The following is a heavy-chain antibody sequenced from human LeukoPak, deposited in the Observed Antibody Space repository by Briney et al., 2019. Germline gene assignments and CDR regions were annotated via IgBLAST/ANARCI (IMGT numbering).Heavy chain of an antibody. V-gene: IGHV4-31*03. CDR3: AREGPGIGWFDP. CDR1: GGSISSGGYY. J-gene: IGHJ5*02. CDR2: IYYSGST. D-gene: IGHD1-14*01. Sequence: TLSLTCTVSGGSISSGGYYWSWIRQHPGKGLEWIGYIYYSGSTYYNPSLKSRVTISVDTSKNQFSLKLSSVTAADTAVYYCAREGPGIGWFDPWGQGTLVTVSS.